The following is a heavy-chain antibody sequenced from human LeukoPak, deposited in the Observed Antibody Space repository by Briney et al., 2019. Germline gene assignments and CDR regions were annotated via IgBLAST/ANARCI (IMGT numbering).Heavy chain of an antibody. V-gene: IGHV3-21*06. J-gene: IGHJ4*02. CDR3: AKVGTGNHQFCSGDFDY. CDR1: GFTFSSNA. D-gene: IGHD3-10*02. Sequence: GGSLRLSCVASGFTFSSNAIDWVRQAPGKGLQWVAAISYGSDYMHYADSVKGRFTISRDNAKNSVYLQMNSLRAEDTAVYYCAKVGTGNHQFCSGDFDYWGQGTLVTVSA. CDR2: ISYGSDYM.